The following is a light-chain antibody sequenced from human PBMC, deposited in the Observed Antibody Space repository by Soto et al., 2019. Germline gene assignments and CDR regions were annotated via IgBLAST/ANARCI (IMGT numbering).Light chain of an antibody. CDR2: DVS. CDR3: TSFTSRNIYV. J-gene: IGLJ1*01. V-gene: IGLV2-14*03. CDR1: SSDVGGYNY. Sequence: QSALTQPASVSGSPGQSITISCTGTSSDVGGYNYVSWYQQHPDKAPRLMIYDVSNRPSGGSDRFSGSKSGDTASLTISGLQAEDEAAYYSTSFTSRNIYVFLTVTKLTVL.